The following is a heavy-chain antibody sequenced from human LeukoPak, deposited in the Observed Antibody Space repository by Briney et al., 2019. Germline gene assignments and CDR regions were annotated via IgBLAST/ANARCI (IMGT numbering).Heavy chain of an antibody. CDR1: GGSISSGSYY. Sequence: SETLSLTCTVSGGSISSGSYYWSWFRQPAGKGLEWIGRIYTSGSTNYNPSLKSRVTISVDTSKNQFSLKLSSVTAADTAVYYCARAHDDSSGLRLGAFDIWGQGTMVTVSS. CDR3: ARAHDDSSGLRLGAFDI. D-gene: IGHD3-22*01. V-gene: IGHV4-61*02. J-gene: IGHJ3*02. CDR2: IYTSGST.